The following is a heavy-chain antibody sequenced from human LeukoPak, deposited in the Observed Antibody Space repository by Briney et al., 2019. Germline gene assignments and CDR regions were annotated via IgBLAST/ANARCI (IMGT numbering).Heavy chain of an antibody. CDR1: GFTFSDYY. Sequence: GGSLRLSCAASGFTFSDYYMSWIRQAPGKGLEGGSYISSSGSTIYYADSVKGRFTISRDNAKNSLYLQMNSLRAEDTAVYYCARAMSAWGVAFDIWGQGTMVTVSS. CDR2: ISSSGSTI. V-gene: IGHV3-11*04. J-gene: IGHJ3*02. D-gene: IGHD3-16*01. CDR3: ARAMSAWGVAFDI.